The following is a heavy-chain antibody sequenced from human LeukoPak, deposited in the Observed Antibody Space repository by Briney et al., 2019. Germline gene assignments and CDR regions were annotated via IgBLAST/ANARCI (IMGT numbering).Heavy chain of an antibody. V-gene: IGHV3-23*01. CDR1: GFTFSNYA. D-gene: IGHD3-10*01. J-gene: IGHJ4*02. CDR3: AKSAAMVRGVMGVDY. Sequence: PGGSLRLSCAASGFTFSNYAMSWVRQAPGKGLEWVSAIGGSGGSTYYADSVKGRFTISRDNAKNSLYLQMNSLRAEDTAVYYCAKSAAMVRGVMGVDYWGQGTLVTVSS. CDR2: IGGSGGST.